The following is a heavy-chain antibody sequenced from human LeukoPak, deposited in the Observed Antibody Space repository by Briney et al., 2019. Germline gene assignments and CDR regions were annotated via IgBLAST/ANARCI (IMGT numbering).Heavy chain of an antibody. D-gene: IGHD2-2*01. Sequence: PGGSLRLSCAASGFTFSTYSMSWIRQAPGKGLEWVSYISSSGSTIYYADSVKGRFTISRDNAKNSLYLQMNSLRAEDTAVYYCARALGYCSSTSCRVFDYWGQGTLVTVSS. V-gene: IGHV3-11*01. CDR2: ISSSGSTI. J-gene: IGHJ4*02. CDR3: ARALGYCSSTSCRVFDY. CDR1: GFTFSTYS.